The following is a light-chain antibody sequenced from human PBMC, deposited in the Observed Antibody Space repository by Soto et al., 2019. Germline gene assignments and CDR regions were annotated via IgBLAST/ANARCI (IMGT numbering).Light chain of an antibody. V-gene: IGKV1-39*01. Sequence: DIQMTQSPSSLSASVEDRVIITCRASQSISNHLNWYQQKPGKAPKLLIFAASSLQSGVPSRFSGSRSGSDFTLTISSLQPEDFATYYCQQSYSSPPTFGQGTKVEIK. CDR3: QQSYSSPPT. J-gene: IGKJ1*01. CDR1: QSISNH. CDR2: AAS.